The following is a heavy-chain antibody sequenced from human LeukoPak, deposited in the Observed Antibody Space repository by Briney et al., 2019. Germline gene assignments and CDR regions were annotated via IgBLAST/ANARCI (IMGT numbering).Heavy chain of an antibody. CDR1: GFTFDDYG. CDR2: INWNGGST. V-gene: IGHV3-20*04. D-gene: IGHD2-15*01. J-gene: IGHJ4*02. Sequence: PGGSLRLSCAASGFTFDDYGMSWVRQAPGKGLEWVSGINWNGGSTGYADSVKGRFTISRDNSRNTVYLQMSSLRDDDTAVYYCVNGRSGRGDYWGQGTLVTVSS. CDR3: VNGRSGRGDY.